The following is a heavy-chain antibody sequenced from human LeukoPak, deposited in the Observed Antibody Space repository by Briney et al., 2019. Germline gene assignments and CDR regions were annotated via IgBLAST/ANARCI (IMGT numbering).Heavy chain of an antibody. Sequence: ASVKVSCKASGYTFTGYYMHWVRQAPGQGLEWMGWINPNSGGTNYAQKFQGRVTMTRDTSISTAYMELSRLRSDDTAVYYCARDAQIAAAAYYFDYWGQGTQVTVSS. V-gene: IGHV1-2*02. CDR2: INPNSGGT. CDR3: ARDAQIAAAAYYFDY. CDR1: GYTFTGYY. J-gene: IGHJ4*02. D-gene: IGHD6-13*01.